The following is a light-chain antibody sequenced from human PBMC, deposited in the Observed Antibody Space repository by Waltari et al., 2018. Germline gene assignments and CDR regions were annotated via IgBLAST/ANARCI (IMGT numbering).Light chain of an antibody. CDR2: VNRDGSH. CDR3: QTGGHGTWV. Sequence: QLVLTQSPSASASLGASFRLTCPLSSGHSSNVIAWHQRQPEKGPRYLMKVNRDGSHSKGDEIPDRFSGSSSGAERYLTISSLQSEDEADYYCQTGGHGTWVFGGGTKLTVL. V-gene: IGLV4-69*01. CDR1: SGHSSNV. J-gene: IGLJ3*02.